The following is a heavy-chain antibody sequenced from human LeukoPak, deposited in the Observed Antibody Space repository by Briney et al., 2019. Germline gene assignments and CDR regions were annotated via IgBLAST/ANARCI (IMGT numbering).Heavy chain of an antibody. CDR2: SSGDGSDT. J-gene: IGHJ4*02. V-gene: IGHV3-74*01. D-gene: IGHD1-26*01. CDR3: ARTYSGAWFDY. CDR1: GSTFSNYW. Sequence: GGSLRLSCAASGSTFSNYWMHWVRQAPGKGLVWVSRSSGDGSDTSYADSVKGRFTISRDNAKNTLYLQMNSLRAEDTAVYYRARTYSGAWFDYWGQGTLVTVSS.